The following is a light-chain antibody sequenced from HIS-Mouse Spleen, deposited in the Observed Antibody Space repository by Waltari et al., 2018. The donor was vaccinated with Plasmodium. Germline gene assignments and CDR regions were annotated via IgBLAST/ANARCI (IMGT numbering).Light chain of an antibody. J-gene: IGLJ2*01. CDR1: SPHRGGFYL. CDR3: SSYTSSSTLV. Sequence: QAALDQPASVSGSPGPSITTPCHGTSPHRGGFYLFPWYQPHPSKAPKLMIYDVRNRPSGVSNRFSGSKSGNTASLTISGLQAEDEADYYCSSYTSSSTLVFGGGTKLTVL. V-gene: IGLV2-14*03. CDR2: DVR.